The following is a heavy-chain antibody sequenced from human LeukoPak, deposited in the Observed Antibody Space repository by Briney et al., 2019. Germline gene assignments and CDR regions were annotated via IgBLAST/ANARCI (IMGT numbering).Heavy chain of an antibody. CDR3: AKDQSAGYYDSSGYWGYFDY. J-gene: IGHJ4*02. Sequence: GRSLRLSCAASEFIFSNYGMHWVRQAPGKGLEWVAVTSYDGSDKYYVDSVKGRFTISRDNSKNTLYLQMNGLRAEDTAVYYCAKDQSAGYYDSSGYWGYFDYWGQGTLVTVSS. CDR1: EFIFSNYG. CDR2: TSYDGSDK. V-gene: IGHV3-30*18. D-gene: IGHD3-22*01.